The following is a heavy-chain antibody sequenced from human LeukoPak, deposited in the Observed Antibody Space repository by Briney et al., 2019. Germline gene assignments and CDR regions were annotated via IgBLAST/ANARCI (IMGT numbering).Heavy chain of an antibody. CDR3: AAKTVNSGWLRYYGMDV. V-gene: IGHV3-23*01. Sequence: PGGSLRLSCAASGFTFSSYGMSWVRQAPGKGLEWVSGISGSGGSTSHADSVKGRFTISRDNSKNTLYLQMNSLRAEDTAVYYCAAKTVNSGWLRYYGMDVWGQGTTVIVSS. J-gene: IGHJ6*02. CDR1: GFTFSSYG. CDR2: ISGSGGST. D-gene: IGHD6-19*01.